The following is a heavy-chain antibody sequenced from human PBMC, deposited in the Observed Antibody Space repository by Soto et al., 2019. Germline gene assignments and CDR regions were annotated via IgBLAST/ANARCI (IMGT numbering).Heavy chain of an antibody. V-gene: IGHV4-30-4*01. CDR3: ARDWGVWFGEDAFDI. Sequence: QVQLQESGPGLVKPSQTLSLTCTVSGGSISSGDYYWSWIRQPPGKGLECIGYIYYSGSTYYNPHLQSRVTISVDTSKNQFSLKLSSVTAADTAVYYCARDWGVWFGEDAFDIWGQGTMVTVSS. D-gene: IGHD3-10*01. J-gene: IGHJ3*02. CDR2: IYYSGST. CDR1: GGSISSGDYY.